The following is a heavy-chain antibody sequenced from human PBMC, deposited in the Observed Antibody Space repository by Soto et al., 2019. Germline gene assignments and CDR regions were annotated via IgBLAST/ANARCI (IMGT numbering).Heavy chain of an antibody. J-gene: IGHJ4*02. D-gene: IGHD6-13*01. CDR3: ARRYSSSFEY. Sequence: SETLSLTCTVSGGSISSGNYYWSWIRQPPGKGLEWIGYISYSGSTNYNPSLKSRVTISVDTSKNQFSLKLSSVTAADTAVYYCARRYSSSFEYWGQGTLVTVSX. V-gene: IGHV4-61*01. CDR2: ISYSGST. CDR1: GGSISSGNYY.